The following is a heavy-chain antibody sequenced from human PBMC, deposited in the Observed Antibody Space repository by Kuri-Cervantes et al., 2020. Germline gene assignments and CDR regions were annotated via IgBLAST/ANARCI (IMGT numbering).Heavy chain of an antibody. CDR2: IWSDGSNK. CDR1: GFTFRSYG. CDR3: ARRGEYYFDY. J-gene: IGHJ4*02. V-gene: IGHV3-33*01. Sequence: GESLKISCVASGFTFRSYGMHWVRQAPGKGLEWVAVIWSDGSNKYYADSVKGRFTISRDNSKNTLSLQMNSLRADDTAVYYCARRGEYYFDYWGQGTLVTVSS.